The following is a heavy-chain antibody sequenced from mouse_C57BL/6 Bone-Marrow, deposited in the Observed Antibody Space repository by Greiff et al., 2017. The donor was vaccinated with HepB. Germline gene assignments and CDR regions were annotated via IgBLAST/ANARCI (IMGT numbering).Heavy chain of an antibody. Sequence: VQLQQPGAELVKPGASVKLSCKASGYTFTSYWMQWVKQRPGQGLEWIGEIDPSDSYTNYNQKFKGKATLTVDTSSSTAYMQLSSLTSEDSAVYYCARLRPYAMDYWGQGTSVTVSS. D-gene: IGHD1-2*01. CDR3: ARLRPYAMDY. J-gene: IGHJ4*01. CDR1: GYTFTSYW. V-gene: IGHV1-50*01. CDR2: IDPSDSYT.